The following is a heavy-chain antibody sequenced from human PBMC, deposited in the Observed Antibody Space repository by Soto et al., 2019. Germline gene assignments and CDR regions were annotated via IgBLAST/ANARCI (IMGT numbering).Heavy chain of an antibody. V-gene: IGHV3-30*03. Sequence: GGSLRLSCAASGFTFSSYGMHWVRQAPGKGLEWVAVISYDGSNKYYADSVKGRFTISRDNSKNTLYPQMNSLRAEDTAVYYCATRKKRALITMIVVDKYYFDYWGQGTLVTVSS. D-gene: IGHD3-22*01. J-gene: IGHJ4*02. CDR3: ATRKKRALITMIVVDKYYFDY. CDR2: ISYDGSNK. CDR1: GFTFSSYG.